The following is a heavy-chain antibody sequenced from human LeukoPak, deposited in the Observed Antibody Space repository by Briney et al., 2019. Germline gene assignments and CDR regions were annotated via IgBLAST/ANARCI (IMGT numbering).Heavy chain of an antibody. CDR1: GGTFSSSA. CDR3: ARDFYDSRGYFPDY. Sequence: SVTVSFKSSGGTFSSSAITWVRQAPGQGLEWMGRIFPILTLVNYAQKFQGRVTITADKSTSTAYMELSSLRSEDTAVYCCARDFYDSRGYFPDYWGPGTLVTVSS. D-gene: IGHD3-22*01. V-gene: IGHV1-69*04. J-gene: IGHJ4*02. CDR2: IFPILTLV.